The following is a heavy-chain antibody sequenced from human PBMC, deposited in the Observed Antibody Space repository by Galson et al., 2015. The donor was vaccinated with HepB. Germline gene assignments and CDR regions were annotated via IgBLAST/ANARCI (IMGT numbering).Heavy chain of an antibody. J-gene: IGHJ4*02. D-gene: IGHD6-6*01. CDR2: INPNSGGT. CDR1: GYTFTGYY. CDR3: AREYSSSSGKTFDY. V-gene: IGHV1-2*04. Sequence: SVKVSCKASGYTFTGYYMHWVRQAPGQGLEWMGRINPNSGGTNYAQKFQDWVTMTRDTSISTSYMELRRLRSDDTAVYYCAREYSSSSGKTFDYWGQGTLVTVSS.